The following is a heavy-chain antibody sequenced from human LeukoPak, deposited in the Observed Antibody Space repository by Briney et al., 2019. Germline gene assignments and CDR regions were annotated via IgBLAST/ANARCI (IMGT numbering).Heavy chain of an antibody. CDR1: GYTFTGYY. Sequence: GASVTVSCKASGYTFTGYYMHWVRQAPGQGLEWMGWINPNSGGTNYAQKFQGRVTMTRDTSISTAYMELSRLRSDDTAVYYCARDQRRGYDILTGFDYWGQGTLVTVSS. CDR3: ARDQRRGYDILTGFDY. V-gene: IGHV1-2*02. J-gene: IGHJ4*02. D-gene: IGHD3-9*01. CDR2: INPNSGGT.